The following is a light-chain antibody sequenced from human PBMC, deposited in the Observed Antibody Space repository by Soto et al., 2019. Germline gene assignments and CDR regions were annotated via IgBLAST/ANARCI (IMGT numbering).Light chain of an antibody. J-gene: IGKJ5*01. CDR1: QSVSNKY. CDR3: QQRSNWPPGT. Sequence: EIVLTQSPGTVSLSPGERATLSCGASQSVSNKYVAWYQQKPGQAPRLLIYDASNRATGIPPRFSGSGSGTDFTLTISSLEPEDFAVYYCQQRSNWPPGTFGQGTRLEIK. V-gene: IGKV3-11*01. CDR2: DAS.